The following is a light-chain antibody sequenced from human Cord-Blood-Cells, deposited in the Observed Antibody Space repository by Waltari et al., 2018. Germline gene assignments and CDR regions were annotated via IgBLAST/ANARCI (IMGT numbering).Light chain of an antibody. CDR3: QQSYSTPQT. V-gene: IGKV1-39*01. Sequence: DIQMTQSPSSLSASVGDRVTITCRASQSISSYLNWYQQKPGKAPKPLIYAASSLQSGVPSRFSGSGSGTDFTLNISSLQPEDFATYYCQQSYSTPQTFGQGTKVEIK. J-gene: IGKJ1*01. CDR2: AAS. CDR1: QSISSY.